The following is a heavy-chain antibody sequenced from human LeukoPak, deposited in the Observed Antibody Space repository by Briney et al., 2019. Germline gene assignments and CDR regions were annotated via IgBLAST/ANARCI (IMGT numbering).Heavy chain of an antibody. J-gene: IGHJ5*02. V-gene: IGHV4-61*08. Sequence: PSETLSLTCTVSGGSISSGGYYWSWIRQPPGKGLEWIGYIYTSGSTNYNPSLKSRVTISVDTSKNQFSLKLSSVTAADTAVYYCARHKPRDTGWFDPWGQGTLVAVSS. CDR3: ARHKPRDTGWFDP. CDR2: IYTSGST. CDR1: GGSISSGGYY.